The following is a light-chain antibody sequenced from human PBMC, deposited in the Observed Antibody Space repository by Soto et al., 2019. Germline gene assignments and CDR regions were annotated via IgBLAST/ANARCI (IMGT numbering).Light chain of an antibody. CDR1: QSVSSN. CDR2: GAS. Sequence: EIVMTQSPATLSVSPGERATLSCRASQSVSSNLAWYQQKPGQAPRLLFYGASTRATGIPARFSGTGSGTDFTLTISSLQSEDLAVYYCQQSNKWPYTFGQGTKLEIK. J-gene: IGKJ2*01. V-gene: IGKV3-15*01. CDR3: QQSNKWPYT.